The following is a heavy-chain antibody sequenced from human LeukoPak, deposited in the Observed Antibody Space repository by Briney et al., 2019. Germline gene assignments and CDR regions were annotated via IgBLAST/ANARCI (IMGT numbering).Heavy chain of an antibody. J-gene: IGHJ1*01. CDR3: ARERGEDYYESSGPLEH. Sequence: GGSLRLSCAASGFTFSAYAMHWVRQAPGKGLEWVAVISYDGSDKDYADSVKGRFTISRDNSKNTLYLQMNSLRAEDTAVYYCARERGEDYYESSGPLEHWGQGTLVTVSS. V-gene: IGHV3-30-3*01. CDR1: GFTFSAYA. D-gene: IGHD3-22*01. CDR2: ISYDGSDK.